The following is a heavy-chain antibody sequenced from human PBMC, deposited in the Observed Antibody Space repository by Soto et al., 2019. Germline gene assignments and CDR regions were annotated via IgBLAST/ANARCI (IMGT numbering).Heavy chain of an antibody. CDR3: ARDQNRERKLDY. Sequence: GGSLRLSCASSGFTVSSNYMSWVRQAPGKGLEWVSVIYSGGSTYYADSVKGRFTISRDNSKNTLYLQMNSLRAEDTAVYYCARDQNRERKLDYWGQGTLVTVSS. V-gene: IGHV3-66*01. CDR1: GFTVSSNY. J-gene: IGHJ4*02. CDR2: IYSGGST.